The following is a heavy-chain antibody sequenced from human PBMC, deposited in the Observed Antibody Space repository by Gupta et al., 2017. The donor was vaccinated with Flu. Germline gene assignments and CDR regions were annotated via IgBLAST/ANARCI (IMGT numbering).Heavy chain of an antibody. CDR3: ARAKIDSSGFLSLIFVDY. CDR2: ISYDGSNQ. Sequence: GKGLEWVSVISYDGSNQYYADSVKGRFTISRDNSKNTLYVQMNSLRPEDTAVYYCARAKIDSSGFLSLIFVDYWGQGTLVTVSS. J-gene: IGHJ4*02. D-gene: IGHD3-22*01. V-gene: IGHV3-30-3*01.